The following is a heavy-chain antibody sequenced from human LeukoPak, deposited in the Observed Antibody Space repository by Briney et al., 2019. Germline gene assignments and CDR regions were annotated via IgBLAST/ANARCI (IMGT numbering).Heavy chain of an antibody. V-gene: IGHV3-9*01. CDR2: ISWNSDTV. J-gene: IGHJ6*03. CDR1: GFTFDDYA. CDR3: ASKWDYGGMANYYYYYMDV. D-gene: IGHD4-23*01. Sequence: GGSLRLSCAASGFTFDDYAMHWVRQAPGKGLEWVSSISWNSDTVAYADSVKGRFIISRDNSKNTLYLQMNSLRAEDTAVYYCASKWDYGGMANYYYYYMDVWGKGTTVTVSS.